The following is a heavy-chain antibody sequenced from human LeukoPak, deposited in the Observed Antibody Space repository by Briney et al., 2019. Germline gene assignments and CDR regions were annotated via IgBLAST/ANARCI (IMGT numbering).Heavy chain of an antibody. D-gene: IGHD3-3*01. CDR2: IYYSGST. CDR1: VGSISSYY. Sequence: SETLSLTCTVSVGSISSYYWSWIRQPPGKGQEWIGYIYYSGSTNYNPSLKSRVTISVDTSKNQFSLKLSSVTAADTAVYYCARVGLQLWSGRAFDIWGQGTMVTVSS. V-gene: IGHV4-59*01. CDR3: ARVGLQLWSGRAFDI. J-gene: IGHJ3*02.